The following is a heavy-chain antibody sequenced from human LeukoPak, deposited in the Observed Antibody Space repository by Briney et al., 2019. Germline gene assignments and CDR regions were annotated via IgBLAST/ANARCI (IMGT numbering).Heavy chain of an antibody. CDR2: IYYSGST. V-gene: IGHV4-39*07. Sequence: SETLSLTCTVSGGSISSSSYYWGWIRQPPGKGLEWIGSIYYSGSTYYNPSLKSRVTISVDTSKNQFSLKLSSVTAADTAVYYCARGGDGYNSGYFDYWGQGTLVTVSS. CDR3: ARGGDGYNSGYFDY. D-gene: IGHD5-24*01. J-gene: IGHJ4*02. CDR1: GGSISSSSYY.